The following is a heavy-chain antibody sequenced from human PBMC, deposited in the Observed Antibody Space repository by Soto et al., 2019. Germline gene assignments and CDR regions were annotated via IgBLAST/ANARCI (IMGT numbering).Heavy chain of an antibody. CDR3: ARGRYCLNGRCFPNWFDA. V-gene: IGHV4-30-4*01. CDR1: GDSISTVDYF. D-gene: IGHD2-15*01. CDR2: IYKSTTT. Sequence: SETLSLTCSVSGDSISTVDYFWAWIRQPPGQALEYIGYIYKSTTTYYNPSFESRVAISLDTSKSQFSLNVTSVTAADTAVYFCARGRYCLNGRCFPNWFDAWGQGTLVTVSS. J-gene: IGHJ5*02.